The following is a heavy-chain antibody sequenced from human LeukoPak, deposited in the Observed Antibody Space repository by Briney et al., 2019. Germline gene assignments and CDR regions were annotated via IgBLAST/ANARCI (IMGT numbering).Heavy chain of an antibody. V-gene: IGHV3-23*01. D-gene: IGHD6-19*01. Sequence: GGSLRLSCAASGFTFSSYAMSWVRQAPGKGLEWVSAISGSGGSTYYADSVKGRFTISRDNSKNTLYLQMNSLRAEDTAVYYCAKDSAGYSSGWYTYWGQGTLVTVSS. J-gene: IGHJ4*02. CDR1: GFTFSSYA. CDR2: ISGSGGST. CDR3: AKDSAGYSSGWYTY.